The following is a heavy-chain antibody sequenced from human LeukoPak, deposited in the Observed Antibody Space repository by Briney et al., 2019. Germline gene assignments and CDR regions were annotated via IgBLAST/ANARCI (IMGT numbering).Heavy chain of an antibody. D-gene: IGHD5-12*01. J-gene: IGHJ4*02. V-gene: IGHV3-23*01. Sequence: QSSETLSLTCTVSGVSISSSSYYWGWIRQPPGKGLEWVSAISGSGGSTYYADSVKGRFTISRDNSKNTLYLQMNSLRAEDTAVYYCVKSRTAVATIRYFDYWGQGTLVTVSS. CDR1: GVSISSSSYY. CDR2: ISGSGGST. CDR3: VKSRTAVATIRYFDY.